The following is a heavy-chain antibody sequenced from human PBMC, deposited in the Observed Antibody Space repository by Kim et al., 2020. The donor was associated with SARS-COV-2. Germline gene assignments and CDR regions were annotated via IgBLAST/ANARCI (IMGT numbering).Heavy chain of an antibody. J-gene: IGHJ4*02. CDR3: AVVGALLDLLDY. CDR2: FDPEEGET. CDR1: GYTLDEVG. D-gene: IGHD2-15*01. Sequence: ASVKVSCQVSGYTLDEVGIQWVRQAPGKGLEWMGGFDPEEGETFYAQKFQGRVTMTEDTSTDTGYMELNSLTSEDTAVYYCAVVGALLDLLDYWGQGTLVTVSS. V-gene: IGHV1-24*01.